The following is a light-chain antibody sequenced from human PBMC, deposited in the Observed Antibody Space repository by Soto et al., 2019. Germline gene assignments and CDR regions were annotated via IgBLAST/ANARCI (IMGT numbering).Light chain of an antibody. Sequence: QSLLTQPPSVSGSPGQSVTISCTGTSSDVGSYNRLSWYQQPPGTAPKLIMYEVNTRPSGVPDRFSGSKSGNTASLTISGLQAEDEAEYFCFPFKTNSTNVFGSGTKVTV. V-gene: IGLV2-18*02. CDR2: EVN. CDR3: FPFKTNSTNV. J-gene: IGLJ1*01. CDR1: SSDVGSYNR.